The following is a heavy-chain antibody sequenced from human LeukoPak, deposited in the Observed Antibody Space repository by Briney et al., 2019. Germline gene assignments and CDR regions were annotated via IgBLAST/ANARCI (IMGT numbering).Heavy chain of an antibody. Sequence: PSETLSLTCAVYGRSFSDYYCNWVRQPPGKGLEWIGEINPSGTTNYTPALKNRLTISLDTSKNHFSLKLTSATAADTALYYCAGGATPGVFWGQGILVTVSA. V-gene: IGHV4-34*01. CDR2: INPSGTT. D-gene: IGHD3-10*01. CDR1: GRSFSDYY. CDR3: AGGATPGVF. J-gene: IGHJ4*02.